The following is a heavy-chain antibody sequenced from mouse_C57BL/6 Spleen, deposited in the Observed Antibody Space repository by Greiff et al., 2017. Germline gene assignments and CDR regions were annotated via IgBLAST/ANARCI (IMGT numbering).Heavy chain of an antibody. Sequence: VQLQQSGAELVRPGASVTLSCKASGYTFTDYEMHWVKQTPVHGLEWIGAIDPETGGTAYNQKFKGKAILTADKSSSTTYMELRSLTSEDSAVYYCTRKKDYYSNYPYYFDYWGQGTTLTVSS. D-gene: IGHD2-5*01. CDR3: TRKKDYYSNYPYYFDY. V-gene: IGHV1-15*01. CDR1: GYTFTDYE. CDR2: IDPETGGT. J-gene: IGHJ2*01.